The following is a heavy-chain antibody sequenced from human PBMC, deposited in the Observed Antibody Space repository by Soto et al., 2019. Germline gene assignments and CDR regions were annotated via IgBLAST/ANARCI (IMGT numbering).Heavy chain of an antibody. V-gene: IGHV3-33*01. Sequence: PGGSLRLSCAASGFTFSSYGMHWVRQAPGKGLEWVAVIWYDGSNKYYADSVEGRFTISRDNSKNTLYLQMNSLRAEDTAVYYCARESRSWFGTKYWGQGTLVTVSS. J-gene: IGHJ4*02. CDR2: IWYDGSNK. CDR3: ARESRSWFGTKY. CDR1: GFTFSSYG. D-gene: IGHD3-10*01.